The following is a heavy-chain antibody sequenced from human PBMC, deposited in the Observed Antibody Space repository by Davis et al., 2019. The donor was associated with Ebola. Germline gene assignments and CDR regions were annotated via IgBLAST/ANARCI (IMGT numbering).Heavy chain of an antibody. D-gene: IGHD4-11*01. J-gene: IGHJ6*02. Sequence: MPSETLSLTCAVSGGSISSGGYSWSWIRQPPGKGLEWIGYIYHSGSTYYNPSLKSRVTISVDKSKNQFSLKLSSVTAADTAVYYCARDGLQNGMDVWGQGTTVTVSS. CDR2: IYHSGST. CDR1: GGSISSGGYS. CDR3: ARDGLQNGMDV. V-gene: IGHV4-30-2*01.